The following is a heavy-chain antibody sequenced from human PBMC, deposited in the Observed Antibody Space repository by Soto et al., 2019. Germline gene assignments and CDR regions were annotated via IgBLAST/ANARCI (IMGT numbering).Heavy chain of an antibody. CDR2: IDPSDSYT. CDR1: GYSFTSYW. V-gene: IGHV5-10-1*01. D-gene: IGHD3-10*01. CDR3: ARRVVWFGDLSNGMDV. J-gene: IGHJ6*02. Sequence: PGESLKISCKGSGYSFTSYWISWVRQMPGKGLEWMGRIDPSDSYTNYSPSFQGHVTISADKSISTAYLQWSSLKASDTAMYYCARRVVWFGDLSNGMDVWGQGPTVTVS.